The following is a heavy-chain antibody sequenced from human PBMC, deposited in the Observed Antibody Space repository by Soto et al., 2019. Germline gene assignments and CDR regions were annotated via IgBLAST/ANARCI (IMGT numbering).Heavy chain of an antibody. CDR1: GFPFSIYT. CDR2: ISGSGGST. Sequence: SWGSLILSCAAFGFPFSIYTVGWACQAPGKCLEWVSAISGSGGSTYYADSVKGRFTISRDNARNTLYLQMNRLRAEDTAVYYCAKDPLIVVVPAAIWFDPWGQGTLVTVSS. V-gene: IGHV3-23*01. CDR3: AKDPLIVVVPAAIWFDP. D-gene: IGHD2-2*01. J-gene: IGHJ5*02.